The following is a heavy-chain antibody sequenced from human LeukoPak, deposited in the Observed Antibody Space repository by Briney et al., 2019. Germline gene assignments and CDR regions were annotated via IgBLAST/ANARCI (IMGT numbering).Heavy chain of an antibody. D-gene: IGHD2-8*02. V-gene: IGHV4-30-4*01. CDR2: INHSEST. J-gene: IGHJ5*02. Sequence: SETLSLTCTVSGGSINSGDYYWTWIRQPPGKGLEWLDYINHSESTSYNPSLKSRLTMSVDTSKNQFSLKLSSVSAADTGVYHCARAILGGCRGGVCYRGFDPWGQGILVTVSS. CDR3: ARAILGGCRGGVCYRGFDP. CDR1: GGSINSGDYY.